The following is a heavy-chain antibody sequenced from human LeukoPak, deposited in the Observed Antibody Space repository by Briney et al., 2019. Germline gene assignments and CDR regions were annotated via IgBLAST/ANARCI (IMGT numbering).Heavy chain of an antibody. J-gene: IGHJ4*02. CDR2: RSIYNGNT. V-gene: IGHV1-18*01. Sequence: ASVKVSCKASGYDFINYGISWVRQAPGQGLEWMGWRSIYNGNTDYKLQGRVTMTTDTSTSTAYMELRSLRSDDTAVYYCARGEPSPSSSSSREYYLDYWGQGTLVTVSS. CDR3: ARGEPSPSSSSSREYYLDY. CDR1: GYDFINYG. D-gene: IGHD6-6*01.